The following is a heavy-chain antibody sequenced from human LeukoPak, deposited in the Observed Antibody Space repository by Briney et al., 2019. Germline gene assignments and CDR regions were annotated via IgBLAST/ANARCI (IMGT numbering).Heavy chain of an antibody. CDR3: AGGVANYYGSGSYLDY. D-gene: IGHD3-10*01. V-gene: IGHV3-21*01. Sequence: PGGSLRLSCAASGFTFSSYSMNWVRQAPGKGLEWVSSISSSSSYIYYADSVKGRFTISRDNAKNSLYLQMSSLRAEDTAVYYCAGGVANYYGSGSYLDYWGQGTLVTVSS. CDR2: ISSSSSYI. CDR1: GFTFSSYS. J-gene: IGHJ4*02.